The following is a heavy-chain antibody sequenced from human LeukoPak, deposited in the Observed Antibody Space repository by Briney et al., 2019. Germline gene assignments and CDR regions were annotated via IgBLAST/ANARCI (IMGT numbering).Heavy chain of an antibody. CDR3: ARKGLYSSSRLDY. CDR2: IYYSGST. V-gene: IGHV4-59*12. J-gene: IGHJ4*02. CDR1: GGSISSYY. Sequence: SETLSLTCTVSGGSISSYYWSWIRQPPGKGLEWIGYIYYSGSTNYNPSLKSRVTISVDTSKNQFSLKLSSVTAADTAVYYCARKGLYSSSRLDYWGQGTLVTVSS. D-gene: IGHD6-13*01.